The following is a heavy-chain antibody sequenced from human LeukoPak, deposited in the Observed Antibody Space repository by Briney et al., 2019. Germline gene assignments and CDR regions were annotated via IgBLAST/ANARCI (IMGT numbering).Heavy chain of an antibody. J-gene: IGHJ4*02. CDR3: ARVSRGYYDSSGYYG. CDR2: ISPYNGNT. D-gene: IGHD3-22*01. Sequence: ASVKVSCKASVYTFTSYDITWVRQAPGQGLEWMGWISPYNGNTNYAQKLRGRVTMTTDTSTSTAYMELRSLRSDDTAVYYCARVSRGYYDSSGYYGWGQGTLVTVSS. CDR1: VYTFTSYD. V-gene: IGHV1-18*01.